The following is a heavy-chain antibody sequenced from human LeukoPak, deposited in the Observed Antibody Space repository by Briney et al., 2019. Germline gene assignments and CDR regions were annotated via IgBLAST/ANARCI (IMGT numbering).Heavy chain of an antibody. CDR3: AREKGIVVVPAASRKYNWFDP. CDR1: GYTFTSYA. J-gene: IGHJ5*02. D-gene: IGHD2-2*01. V-gene: IGHV7-4-1*02. Sequence: ASVKVSCKASGYTFTSYAMNWVRQAPGQGLERMGWTNTNTGNPTYAQGFTGRFVFSLDTSVSTAYLQISSLKAEDTAVYYCAREKGIVVVPAASRKYNWFDPWGQGTLVTVSS. CDR2: TNTNTGNP.